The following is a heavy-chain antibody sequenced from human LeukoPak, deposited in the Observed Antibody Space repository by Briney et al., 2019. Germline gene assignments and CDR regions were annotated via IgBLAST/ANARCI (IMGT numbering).Heavy chain of an antibody. CDR2: ISGIGGST. J-gene: IGHJ4*02. V-gene: IGHV3-23*01. D-gene: IGHD6-19*01. Sequence: GGSLRLSCAAAGFTFSSYAMSWVRQAPGKWREWVSAISGIGGSTYYADSVKGLFTISRDNSKNTLYLQMKSLRAEDTAVYYCASSGWSLNYFDDWGQGTLVTVSS. CDR1: GFTFSSYA. CDR3: ASSGWSLNYFDD.